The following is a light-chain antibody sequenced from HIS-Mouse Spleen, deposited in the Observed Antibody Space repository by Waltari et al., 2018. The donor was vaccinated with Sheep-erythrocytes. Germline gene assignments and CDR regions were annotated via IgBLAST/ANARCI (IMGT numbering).Light chain of an antibody. CDR3: CSYAGSSTPWV. Sequence: QSALTQPASVSGSPGQSITISCTGTSSDVGSYNLVSWYQQHPGKAPKLMIYEGSKRHSGVSNRVSGSKSGNTASLTSSGLQAEDEADYYCCSYAGSSTPWVFGGGTKLTVL. CDR1: SSDVGSYNL. J-gene: IGLJ3*02. CDR2: EGS. V-gene: IGLV2-23*01.